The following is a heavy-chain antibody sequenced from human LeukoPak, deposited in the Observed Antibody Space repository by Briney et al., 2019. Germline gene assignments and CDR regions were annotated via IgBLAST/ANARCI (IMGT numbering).Heavy chain of an antibody. CDR1: GFTFSSYG. CDR2: IWYDGSNK. J-gene: IGHJ4*02. Sequence: GGSLRLSCAASGFTFSSYGMHWVRQAPGKGLEWVAVIWYDGSNKYYADSVKGRFTISRDNSKNTLYLQMNSLRAEDTAVYYCARDYCGGDCYFDYWGQGTLVTVSS. V-gene: IGHV3-33*01. D-gene: IGHD2-21*02. CDR3: ARDYCGGDCYFDY.